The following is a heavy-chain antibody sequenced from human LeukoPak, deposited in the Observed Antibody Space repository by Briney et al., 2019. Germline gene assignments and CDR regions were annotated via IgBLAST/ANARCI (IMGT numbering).Heavy chain of an antibody. Sequence: MSSETLSLTCTVSGGSISSSSYYRGWIRQPPGKGLEWIGSIYYSGSTYYNPSLKSRVTISVDTSKNQFSLKLSSVTAADTAVYYCARVINGLGATDAFDIWGQGTMVAVSS. D-gene: IGHD1-26*01. CDR3: ARVINGLGATDAFDI. CDR2: IYYSGST. CDR1: GGSISSSSYY. J-gene: IGHJ3*02. V-gene: IGHV4-39*07.